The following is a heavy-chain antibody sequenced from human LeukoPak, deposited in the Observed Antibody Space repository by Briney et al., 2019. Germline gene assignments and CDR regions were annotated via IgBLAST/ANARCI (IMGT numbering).Heavy chain of an antibody. J-gene: IGHJ4*02. CDR2: IYYSGST. Sequence: PSETLSLTCTVSGGSIGSYYWSWIRQPPGKGLEWIGYIYYSGSTNYNPSLKSRVTISLDTSKNQFSLKQNSVTAADTAVYYCASHYGSGSFYSPFDYWGQGTLVTVSS. CDR3: ASHYGSGSFYSPFDY. CDR1: GGSIGSYY. V-gene: IGHV4-59*01. D-gene: IGHD3-10*01.